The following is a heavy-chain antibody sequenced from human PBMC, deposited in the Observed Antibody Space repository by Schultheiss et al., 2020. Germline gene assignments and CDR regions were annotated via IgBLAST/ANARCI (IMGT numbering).Heavy chain of an antibody. Sequence: SQTLSLTCAVYGGSFSGYYWSWIRQPPGKGLEWIGEINHSGSTNYNPSLKSRVTISVDTSKNQFSLKLSSVTAADTAVYYCARGVIAVAGTGGIDYWGQGTLVTVSS. CDR1: GGSFSGYY. CDR3: ARGVIAVAGTGGIDY. V-gene: IGHV4-34*01. J-gene: IGHJ4*02. D-gene: IGHD6-19*01. CDR2: INHSGST.